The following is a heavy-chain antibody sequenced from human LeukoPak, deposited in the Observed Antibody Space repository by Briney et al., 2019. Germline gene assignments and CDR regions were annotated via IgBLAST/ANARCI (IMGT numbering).Heavy chain of an antibody. CDR1: GGSFSGSN. D-gene: IGHD5-12*01. CDR3: ASYTPKKMLNGLRTFDI. CDR2: IFYSGST. J-gene: IGHJ3*02. V-gene: IGHV4-34*11. Sequence: SETLSLTCAVYGGSFSGSNWSWIRRPPGKGLEWIGYIFYSGSTNYNPSLKSRVTISEDTTKNQFSLNLTSVTAADTAVYYCASYTPKKMLNGLRTFDIWGQGTMVTVSS.